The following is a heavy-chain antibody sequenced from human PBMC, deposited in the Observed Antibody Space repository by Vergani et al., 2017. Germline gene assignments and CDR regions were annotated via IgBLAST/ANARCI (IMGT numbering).Heavy chain of an antibody. J-gene: IGHJ5*02. CDR3: ARSIVVVPAAMSFDP. CDR2: ISKDGTHD. D-gene: IGHD2-2*01. CDR1: GFGFKNFA. V-gene: IGHV3-30*03. Sequence: QVSLVESGGGVVQPGRSLTLTCSASGFGFKNFAMHWVRQAPGKGLEWVATISKDGTHDYYEPSVRGRFAVSRDNFKNTMYLQMDRLTTDDTAMYYCARSIVVVPAAMSFDPWGQGTLVTVSS.